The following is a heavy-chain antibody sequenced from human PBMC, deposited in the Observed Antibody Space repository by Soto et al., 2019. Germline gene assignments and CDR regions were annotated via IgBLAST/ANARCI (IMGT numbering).Heavy chain of an antibody. V-gene: IGHV1-2*02. CDR2: INPNSGGT. CDR3: ARSLTEGYCTITGCYTRPLYGMDV. CDR1: GYTFSGYY. Sequence: ASVKVSCKASGYTFSGYYIHWLRQAPGQGLEWMGWINPNSGGTNYAQKFQGRVTVTRDTPTSTAYMELSRLTFDDTAVYYCARSLTEGYCTITGCYTRPLYGMDVWGQGTTVTVS. J-gene: IGHJ6*02. D-gene: IGHD2-2*02.